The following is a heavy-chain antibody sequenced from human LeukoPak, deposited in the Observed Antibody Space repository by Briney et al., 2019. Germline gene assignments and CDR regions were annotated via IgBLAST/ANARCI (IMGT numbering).Heavy chain of an antibody. Sequence: GGSLTLSCAPSGLTFSSNSMKCVRHTPGEWLEWASSISSSSSYIYYADSVKGRFTISRDNAKNSLYLQMNSLRAEDTAVYYCARDDSSGWPVDYWGQGTLVTVSS. CDR1: GLTFSSNS. J-gene: IGHJ4*02. V-gene: IGHV3-21*01. CDR2: ISSSSSYI. CDR3: ARDDSSGWPVDY. D-gene: IGHD6-19*01.